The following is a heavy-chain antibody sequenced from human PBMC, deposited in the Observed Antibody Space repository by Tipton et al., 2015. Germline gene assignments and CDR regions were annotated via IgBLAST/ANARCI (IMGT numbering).Heavy chain of an antibody. CDR1: DGSISSYY. V-gene: IGHV4-59*01. CDR2: VFHTGAT. CDR3: ARDLEHGMDV. D-gene: IGHD5-24*01. J-gene: IGHJ6*02. Sequence: TLSLTCTVSDGSISSYYWTWIRQPPGKGLQWVGNVFHTGATSYNSSLKSRLTFSIDTSKNQVSLRLSSVTAADTAIYYCARDLEHGMDVWGQGTTVTVSS.